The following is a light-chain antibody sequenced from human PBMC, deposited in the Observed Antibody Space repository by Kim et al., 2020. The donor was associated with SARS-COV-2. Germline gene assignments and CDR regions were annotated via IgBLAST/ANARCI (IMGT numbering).Light chain of an antibody. J-gene: IGLJ2*01. V-gene: IGLV1-40*01. CDR2: GNS. Sequence: PGQGVTIPCTGSGANIGAGYGVPWYQQLPGTAPKLLIYGNSNRPSGVPDRFSGSKSGTSASLAITGLQAEDEADYYCQSYDSSLVVFGGGTQLTVL. CDR3: QSYDSSLVV. CDR1: GANIGAGYG.